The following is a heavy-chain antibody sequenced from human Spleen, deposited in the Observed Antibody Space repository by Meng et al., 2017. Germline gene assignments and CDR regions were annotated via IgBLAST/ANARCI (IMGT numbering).Heavy chain of an antibody. V-gene: IGHV4-34*01. CDR2: INHSGST. CDR1: GGSFSDYY. Sequence: LQEPGPGLVKLSETRSFTCVVSGGSFSDYYWSWIRQPPGKGLAWIGEINHSGSTTYTPSLESRATISVDTSQNNPSLKLSSVPAADSAVYYCARGPTTMAHDFDYWGQGTLVTVSS. D-gene: IGHD4-11*01. J-gene: IGHJ4*02. CDR3: ARGPTTMAHDFDY.